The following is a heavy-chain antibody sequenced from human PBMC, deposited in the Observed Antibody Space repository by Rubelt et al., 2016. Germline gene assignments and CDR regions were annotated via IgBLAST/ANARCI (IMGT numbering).Heavy chain of an antibody. Sequence: EVQLVESGGGLVQPGGSLRLSCAASGFTFSSYWMHWVRQAPGKGLVWVSRINSDGSRTSYADSVKGRFTISRDNAKNTLYLQMSSLRAEDTAVYYCARDFITDSTAYPTYYGMDVWGQGTSVTVSS. V-gene: IGHV3-74*01. D-gene: IGHD3-22*01. CDR2: INSDGSRT. J-gene: IGHJ6*02. CDR3: ARDFITDSTAYPTYYGMDV. CDR1: GFTFSSYW.